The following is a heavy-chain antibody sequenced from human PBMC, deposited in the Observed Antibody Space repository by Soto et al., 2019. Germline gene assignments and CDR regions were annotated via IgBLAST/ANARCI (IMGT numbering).Heavy chain of an antibody. V-gene: IGHV3-23*01. CDR1: GFTFSSYA. J-gene: IGHJ3*02. D-gene: IGHD3-22*01. CDR2: ISDSGTGT. Sequence: EVQIFASGGGLVQPGGSLRLSCAASGFTFSSYAMYWVRQAPGKGLAWVSGISDSGTGTYYADSVKGRFTISRDNYKNTVYLQMKSLRAEDTAVYYCAKDHTVVIRDAFDIWGQGTMVNVSS. CDR3: AKDHTVVIRDAFDI.